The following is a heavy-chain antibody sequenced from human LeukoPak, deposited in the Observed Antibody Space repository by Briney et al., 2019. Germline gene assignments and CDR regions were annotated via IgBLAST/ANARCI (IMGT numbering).Heavy chain of an antibody. J-gene: IGHJ5*02. Sequence: SETLSLTCTVSGGSISSSSYYWGWIRQPPGKGLEWIGSIYYSGSTYYNPSLKSRVTVSVDTSKNQFSLKLSSVTAADTAVYYCARLSITMVRGLIDPWGQGTLVTVSS. D-gene: IGHD3-10*01. CDR1: GGSISSSSYY. V-gene: IGHV4-39*01. CDR3: ARLSITMVRGLIDP. CDR2: IYYSGST.